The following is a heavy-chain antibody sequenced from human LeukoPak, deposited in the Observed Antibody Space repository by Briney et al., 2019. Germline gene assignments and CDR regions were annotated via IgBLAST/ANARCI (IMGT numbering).Heavy chain of an antibody. CDR2: ISGYNGVT. J-gene: IGHJ4*02. V-gene: IGHV1-18*01. Sequence: ASVKVSCKTSGYTFTSYGVSWVRQAPGQGLAWLGWISGYNGVTRYPQTFQDRITMTTDTSASTVYMELKNLTSDDTAVYFCARDFSNFGDFWGQGTLITVSA. D-gene: IGHD3-3*01. CDR3: ARDFSNFGDF. CDR1: GYTFTSYG.